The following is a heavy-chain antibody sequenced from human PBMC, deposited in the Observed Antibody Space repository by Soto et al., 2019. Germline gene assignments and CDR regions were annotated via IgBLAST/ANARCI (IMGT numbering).Heavy chain of an antibody. CDR1: GYTFTSYA. V-gene: IGHV1-3*04. Sequence: QVQLVQSGAEVKKPGASAKLSCKASGYTFTSYAIHWVRQAPGQRLECMGWINTDNGNTKYSQKFQGRVTITRDTSASTAYMELSSLTSEDTAVYFCARAPSGYYFDNWGQGTLVTVSS. CDR3: ARAPSGYYFDN. J-gene: IGHJ4*02. CDR2: INTDNGNT. D-gene: IGHD3-10*01.